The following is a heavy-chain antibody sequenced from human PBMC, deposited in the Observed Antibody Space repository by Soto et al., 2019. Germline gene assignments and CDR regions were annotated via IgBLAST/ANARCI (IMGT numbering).Heavy chain of an antibody. V-gene: IGHV3-23*01. J-gene: IGHJ6*02. CDR2: ISGSGGST. D-gene: IGHD3-3*01. Sequence: GGSLRLSCAASGFTFSSYAISWVRQAPGKGLEWVSAISGSGGSTYYADSVKGRFTISRDNSKNTLYLQMNSLRAEDTAVYYCAKNGRSRFLEWLSFPYYGMDVWGQGTTVTVS. CDR3: AKNGRSRFLEWLSFPYYGMDV. CDR1: GFTFSSYA.